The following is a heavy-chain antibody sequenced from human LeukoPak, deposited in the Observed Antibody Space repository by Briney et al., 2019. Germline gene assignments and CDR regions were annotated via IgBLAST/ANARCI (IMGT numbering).Heavy chain of an antibody. CDR3: ARMWVTAPSPHPDPPRIDY. Sequence: SGPTLVNPTETLTLTCTVSGFSLSNARMGVSWIRQPPRKALEWLADIFSNDEKSYSTTLKSRLTISKDTSKSQVVLTMTNMDPVDTATYYCARMWVTAPSPHPDPPRIDYWGQGTLVTVSS. V-gene: IGHV2-26*01. CDR2: IFSNDEK. J-gene: IGHJ4*02. CDR1: GFSLSNARMG. D-gene: IGHD2-21*02.